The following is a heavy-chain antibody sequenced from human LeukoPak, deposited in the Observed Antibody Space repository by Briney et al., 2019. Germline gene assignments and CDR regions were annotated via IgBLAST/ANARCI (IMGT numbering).Heavy chain of an antibody. CDR1: GGSFSGYY. V-gene: IGHV4-34*01. CDR2: INHSGST. Sequence: PSETLSLTCAVYGGSFSGYYWSWIRQPPGKGLEWIGEINHSGSTNYNPSLKSRVTISVDTSKNQFSLKLSSVTAADTAVYYCARGHKYSSSWYPYYFDYWGQGTLVTVSS. D-gene: IGHD6-13*01. CDR3: ARGHKYSSSWYPYYFDY. J-gene: IGHJ4*02.